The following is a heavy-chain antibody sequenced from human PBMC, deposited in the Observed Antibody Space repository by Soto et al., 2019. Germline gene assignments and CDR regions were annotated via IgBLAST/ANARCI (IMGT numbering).Heavy chain of an antibody. CDR3: TTDSLYDAGTYYYYMDV. CDR1: GFTFSNAW. J-gene: IGHJ6*03. V-gene: IGHV3-15*01. D-gene: IGHD2-2*02. Sequence: EVQLVESGGGLVKPGGSLRLSCAASGFTFSNAWMSWVRQAPGKGLEWVGRIKSKTDGGTTDYAAPVKGRFTISRDDSKNTLYLQMNSLKTEDTAVYYCTTDSLYDAGTYYYYMDVWGKGTTVTVSS. CDR2: IKSKTDGGTT.